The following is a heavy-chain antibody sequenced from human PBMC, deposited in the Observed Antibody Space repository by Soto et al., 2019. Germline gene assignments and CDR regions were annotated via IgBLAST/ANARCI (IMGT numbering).Heavy chain of an antibody. CDR2: INSDGSST. D-gene: IGHD5-12*01. Sequence: PGGSLRLSCAASGFTFSNFLMHWVRQSPGKGLVWVSRINSDGSSTNYAESVKGRSTISRDNAKNTLYLQMISLRAEDTAVYFCARGRIFGYSDYEPLGGLDYWGQGTPVTVSS. CDR1: GFTFSNFL. V-gene: IGHV3-74*01. CDR3: ARGRIFGYSDYEPLGGLDY. J-gene: IGHJ4*02.